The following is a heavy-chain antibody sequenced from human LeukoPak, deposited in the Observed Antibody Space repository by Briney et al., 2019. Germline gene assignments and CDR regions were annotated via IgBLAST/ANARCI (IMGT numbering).Heavy chain of an antibody. CDR1: GFMFRDCG. CDR2: IWNDGRSE. V-gene: IGHV3-30*02. J-gene: IGHJ6*03. D-gene: IGHD7-27*01. Sequence: PGGSLRLSCAASGFMFRDCGMHWVRQAPGKGLEWVSFIWNDGRSEHYADSVQGRFSVSRDNSDNTLYLHMTNLRTDDTAVYYCAKDPGATAWGYYMDVWGTGTTVTVSS. CDR3: AKDPGATAWGYYMDV.